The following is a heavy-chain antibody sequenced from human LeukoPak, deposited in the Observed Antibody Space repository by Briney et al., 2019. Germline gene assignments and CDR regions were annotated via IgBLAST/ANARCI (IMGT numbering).Heavy chain of an antibody. CDR2: IIPLLGIA. D-gene: IGHD6-19*01. J-gene: IGHJ4*02. CDR3: ARVRGVAGAGIDY. V-gene: IGHV1-69*02. Sequence: ASVKVSCKASGGIFSSYTISWVRQAPGQGLEWMGRIIPLLGIANYAQKFQGRVTIIADKSTSTAYMELSSLRSEDTAVYYCARVRGVAGAGIDYWGQGTLVTVSS. CDR1: GGIFSSYT.